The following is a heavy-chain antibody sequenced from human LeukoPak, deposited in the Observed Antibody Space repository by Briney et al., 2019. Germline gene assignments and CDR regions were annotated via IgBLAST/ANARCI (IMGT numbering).Heavy chain of an antibody. Sequence: PGRSLRLSCAASGFTFSSYAMHWVRQATVKGLEWVAVLSYDGSNKYYADSVKGRFTISRDNSKNTLYLQMNSLRAEDTAVYYCARASGYSSGWQGFAFFDYWGQGTLVTVSS. CDR2: LSYDGSNK. CDR3: ARASGYSSGWQGFAFFDY. J-gene: IGHJ4*02. V-gene: IGHV3-30-3*01. CDR1: GFTFSSYA. D-gene: IGHD6-19*01.